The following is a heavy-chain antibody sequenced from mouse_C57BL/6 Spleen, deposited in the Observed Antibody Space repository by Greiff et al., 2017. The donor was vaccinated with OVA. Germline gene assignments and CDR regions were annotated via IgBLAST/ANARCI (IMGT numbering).Heavy chain of an antibody. CDR3: ARFQSNYFDY. D-gene: IGHD5-1*01. J-gene: IGHJ2*01. Sequence: VQLQQSGAELVMPGASVKLSCKASGYTFTSYWMHWVKQRPGQGLEWIGEIDPSDSYTNYNQKFKGKSTLTVDKSSSTAYMQLSSLTSEDSAVYYCARFQSNYFDYWGQGTTLTVSS. V-gene: IGHV1-69*01. CDR1: GYTFTSYW. CDR2: IDPSDSYT.